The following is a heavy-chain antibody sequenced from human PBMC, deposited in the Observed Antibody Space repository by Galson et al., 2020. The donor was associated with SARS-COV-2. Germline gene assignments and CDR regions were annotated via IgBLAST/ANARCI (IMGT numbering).Heavy chain of an antibody. CDR3: ARTYYDILTGSEGDEYFQH. Sequence: SETLSLTCTVSGGSISSSSYYWGWIRQPPGKGLEWIGSIYYRGSTYYNPSLKSRVTISVDTSKNQFSLKLSSVTAADTAVYYCARTYYDILTGSEGDEYFQHWGHGTLVTVSS. CDR2: IYYRGST. V-gene: IGHV4-39*01. D-gene: IGHD3-9*01. J-gene: IGHJ1*01. CDR1: GGSISSSSYY.